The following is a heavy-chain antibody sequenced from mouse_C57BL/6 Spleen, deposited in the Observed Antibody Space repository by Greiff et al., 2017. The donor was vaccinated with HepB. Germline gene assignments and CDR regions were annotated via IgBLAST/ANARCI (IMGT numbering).Heavy chain of an antibody. CDR3: ARESYGSSDFDD. CDR2: IYPGSGST. J-gene: IGHJ2*01. Sequence: QVQLQQPGAELVKPGASVKMSCKASGYTFTSYWITWVKQRPGQGLEWIGDIYPGSGSTNYNEKFKSKATLTVDTSSSTAYMQLSSLTSEDSAVYYCARESYGSSDFDDWGQGTTLTVAS. D-gene: IGHD1-1*01. CDR1: GYTFTSYW. V-gene: IGHV1-55*01.